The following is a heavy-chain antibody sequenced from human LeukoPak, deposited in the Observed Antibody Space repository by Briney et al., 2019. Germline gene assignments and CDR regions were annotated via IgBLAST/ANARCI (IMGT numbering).Heavy chain of an antibody. CDR1: GGSISRSSHY. Sequence: SETLSLTCSVSGGSISRSSHYWGWIRKPPGKGLERIGNIYYSGSTCYNPSLKSRVTISVDTSKNQFSLKLSSVTAADTAVYYCVRPRYSSGWYGYYGMDVWGQGTTVTVSS. CDR2: IYYSGST. D-gene: IGHD6-19*01. CDR3: VRPRYSSGWYGYYGMDV. J-gene: IGHJ6*02. V-gene: IGHV4-39*01.